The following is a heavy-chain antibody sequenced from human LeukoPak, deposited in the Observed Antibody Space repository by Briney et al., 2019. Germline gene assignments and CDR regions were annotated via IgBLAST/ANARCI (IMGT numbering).Heavy chain of an antibody. CDR3: ARDSGYDFGFDY. CDR2: IYHSGTT. J-gene: IGHJ4*02. Sequence: PSETLSLTCTVSGGSISSSTFYWVWIRQPPGKGLEWIGIIYHSGTTYYNPSLKSRVTMSVDTSKNQFSLNLSSVTAADTAVYYCARDSGYDFGFDYWGQGTLVTVSS. V-gene: IGHV4-39*07. CDR1: GGSISSSTFY. D-gene: IGHD5-12*01.